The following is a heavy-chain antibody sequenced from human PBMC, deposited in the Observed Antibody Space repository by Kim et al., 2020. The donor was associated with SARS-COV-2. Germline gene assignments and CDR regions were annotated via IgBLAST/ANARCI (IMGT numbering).Heavy chain of an antibody. CDR2: VHYTGST. Sequence: SETLSLICTVSGGSLNNYYWSWIRQPPGKGLECIGYVHYTGSTAYNPSLQSRVTISVDTSKNQFSLKLTSVTAADTAVYYCARRGMIPGIVTYGMDVWGQGTTVTVSS. J-gene: IGHJ6*02. V-gene: IGHV4-59*08. CDR3: ARRGMIPGIVTYGMDV. D-gene: IGHD3-16*01. CDR1: GGSLNNYY.